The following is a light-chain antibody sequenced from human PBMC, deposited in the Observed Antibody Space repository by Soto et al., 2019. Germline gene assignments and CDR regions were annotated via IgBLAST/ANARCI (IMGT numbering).Light chain of an antibody. Sequence: QSALTQPASVSGSPGQSITISCTGTSSDVGSYNDASWYQQHPGKAPKLIIYEVTKRPSGVSDRFSGSKSGNTASLTISGLQAEDEADYHCCPRGGTSPTYVFGTGTKVTVL. V-gene: IGLV2-23*02. CDR1: SSDVGSYND. CDR2: EVT. J-gene: IGLJ1*01. CDR3: CPRGGTSPTYV.